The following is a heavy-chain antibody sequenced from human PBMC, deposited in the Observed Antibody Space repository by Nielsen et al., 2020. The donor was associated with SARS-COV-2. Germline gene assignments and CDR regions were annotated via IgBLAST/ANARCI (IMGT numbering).Heavy chain of an antibody. V-gene: IGHV3-23*01. J-gene: IGHJ4*02. D-gene: IGHD2/OR15-2a*01. CDR3: ARREYTRGFDY. Sequence: GGSLRLSCAASGFTFSSYAMSWVRQAPGKGLEWVSAISGSGGSTYYADSVKGRFTISRDNSKNSLYLQMDSLKAEDTAVYYCARREYTRGFDYWGQGTLVTVSS. CDR2: ISGSGGST. CDR1: GFTFSSYA.